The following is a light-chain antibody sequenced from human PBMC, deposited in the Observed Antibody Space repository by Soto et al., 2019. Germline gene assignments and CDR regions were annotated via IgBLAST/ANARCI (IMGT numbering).Light chain of an antibody. Sequence: QSVLTQPPSASGTPGQRVTISCSGSSSNIGSNIVNWYQHLPGSAPKVLIHSNNQRPSGVTDRFSGSKSGTSASLAISGLQSEDEADYYCAAWDDSLSGYVFGTGTKSPS. J-gene: IGLJ1*01. CDR2: SNN. CDR3: AAWDDSLSGYV. CDR1: SSNIGSNI. V-gene: IGLV1-44*01.